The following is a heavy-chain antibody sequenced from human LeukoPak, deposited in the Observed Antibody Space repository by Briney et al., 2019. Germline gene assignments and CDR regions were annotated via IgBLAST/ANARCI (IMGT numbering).Heavy chain of an antibody. CDR2: ISGSGGNT. V-gene: IGHV3-23*01. CDR1: GFTFSSYA. J-gene: IGHJ4*02. CDR3: AKEHPSVASFHDH. Sequence: PGGSLRLSCAASGFTFSSYAMSWVRQAPGKGLEWVSAISGSGGNTYYADSVKGRFTVSRDNTKTTLYLQMNSLRVDDTAVYYCAKEHPSVASFHDHWGQGTLVTVSS. D-gene: IGHD2/OR15-2a*01.